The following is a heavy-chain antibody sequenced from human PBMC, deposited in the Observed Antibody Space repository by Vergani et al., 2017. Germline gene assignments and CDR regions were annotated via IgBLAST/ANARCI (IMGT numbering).Heavy chain of an antibody. D-gene: IGHD4-23*01. Sequence: EVQLVESGGGLVQPGGSLRLSCSASGFTFSSYAMHWVRQAQGKGLEYVSAISSNGGSTYYADSVKGRFTISRDNSKNTLYLQMSSLRAEDTAVYYCVKDQAQLLTPNWFDPWGQGTLVTVSS. J-gene: IGHJ5*02. CDR2: ISSNGGST. CDR3: VKDQAQLLTPNWFDP. V-gene: IGHV3-64D*06. CDR1: GFTFSSYA.